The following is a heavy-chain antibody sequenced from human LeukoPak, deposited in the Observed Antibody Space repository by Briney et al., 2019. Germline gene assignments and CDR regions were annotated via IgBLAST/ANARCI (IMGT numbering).Heavy chain of an antibody. D-gene: IGHD1-14*01. CDR3: ASASKPEYYYYYGMDV. J-gene: IGHJ6*02. V-gene: IGHV1-69*02. Sequence: GASVKVSCKASGYTFTSYYMHWVRQAPGQGLEWMGRIIPILGIANYAQKFQGRVTITADKSTSTAYMELSSLRSEDTAVYYCASASKPEYYYYYGMDVWGQGTTVTVSS. CDR2: IIPILGIA. CDR1: GYTFTSYY.